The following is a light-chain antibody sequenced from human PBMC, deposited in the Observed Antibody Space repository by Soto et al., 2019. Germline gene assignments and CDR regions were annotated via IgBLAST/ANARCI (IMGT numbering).Light chain of an antibody. CDR2: AAS. J-gene: IGKJ4*01. CDR3: QQADSFPLS. CDR1: QSIYKW. V-gene: IGKV1-12*01. Sequence: DIQMTQSPSSVSASIGDRVTISCRASQSIYKWLVWYQQKPGKAPKLLIYAASSLQSGVPSRFSGRRYETDFTLTISSLQPEDFATYYCQQADSFPLSFGGGTKVEI.